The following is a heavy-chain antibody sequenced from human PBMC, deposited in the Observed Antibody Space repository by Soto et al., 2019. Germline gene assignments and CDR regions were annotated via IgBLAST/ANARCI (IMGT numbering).Heavy chain of an antibody. D-gene: IGHD3-22*01. CDR3: ARAPMSPL. CDR2: TYSGGNT. J-gene: IGHJ4*02. CDR1: GFTVYNNY. V-gene: IGHV3-53*02. Sequence: EVQLVETGGGLIQPGGSLRLSCAASGFTVYNNYMNWVRQAPGKGVEWVSVTYSGGNTFYADSVRGRFTISRDSSKNTLYLQMNSLKDEDTAIYYCARAPMSPLWGQGTLVTVSS.